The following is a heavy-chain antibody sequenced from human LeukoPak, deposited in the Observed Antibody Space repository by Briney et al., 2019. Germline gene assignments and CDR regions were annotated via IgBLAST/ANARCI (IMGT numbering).Heavy chain of an antibody. V-gene: IGHV3-48*01. CDR1: GFTFSSYS. D-gene: IGHD2-2*01. J-gene: IGHJ6*02. CDR2: ISSSSSTI. CDR3: AKDYYSSTSCFLGGCYYYYGMDV. Sequence: GGSLRLSCAASGFTFSSYSMNWVRQAPGEGLEWVSYISSSSSTIYYADSVKGRFTISRDNAKNSLYLQMNSLRAEDTAVYYCAKDYYSSTSCFLGGCYYYYGMDVWGQGTTVTVSS.